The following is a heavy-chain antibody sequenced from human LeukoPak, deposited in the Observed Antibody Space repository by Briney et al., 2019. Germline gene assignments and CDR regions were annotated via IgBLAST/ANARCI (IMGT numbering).Heavy chain of an antibody. J-gene: IGHJ4*02. Sequence: HPSETLSLTCSVSGYSISSGYFWAWIRQPPGKGLEWIGSVMHGGNTHYNPSLKGRVTISVDTSKNQFSLKLTSVTAADTAVYYCARAPDYWGQGTLVTVSS. CDR3: ARAPDY. CDR2: VMHGGNT. CDR1: GYSISSGYF. V-gene: IGHV4-38-2*01.